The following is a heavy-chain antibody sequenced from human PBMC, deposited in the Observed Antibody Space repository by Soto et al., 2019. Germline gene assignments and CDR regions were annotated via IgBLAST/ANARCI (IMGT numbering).Heavy chain of an antibody. Sequence: QLQLQESGPGLVKPSETLSLTCTVSGGSISSSSYYWGWIRQPPGKGLEWIGSIYYSGSTYYNPSRQSRVTRSVDTSKNQFSLKLSSVTAADTAVQSCASQQLVHYYYGMDVWGQGTTVTVSS. CDR2: IYYSGST. CDR1: GGSISSSSYY. CDR3: ASQQLVHYYYGMDV. V-gene: IGHV4-39*01. D-gene: IGHD6-13*01. J-gene: IGHJ6*02.